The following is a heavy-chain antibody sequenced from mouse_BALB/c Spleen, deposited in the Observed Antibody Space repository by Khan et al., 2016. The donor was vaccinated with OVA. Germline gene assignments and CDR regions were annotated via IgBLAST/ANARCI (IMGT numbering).Heavy chain of an antibody. CDR3: AYSLRLYARDY. CDR1: GFNIKDTY. CDR2: IDPANGNT. V-gene: IGHV14-3*02. J-gene: IGHJ4*01. Sequence: VQLQQSGAELMKPGASVKLSCTVSGFNIKDTYMHWVRLRPEQGLEWIGRIDPANGNTKYDPKFQGKATITADTSSNTAFLQLSSLTSDDTAVYYCAYSLRLYARDYWGQGTSVTVSS. D-gene: IGHD1-2*01.